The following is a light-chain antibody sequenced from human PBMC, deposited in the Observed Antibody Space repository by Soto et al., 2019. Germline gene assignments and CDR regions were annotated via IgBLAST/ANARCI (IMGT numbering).Light chain of an antibody. Sequence: DIQMTQSPSTLSASVGDRVIITCRASQTISSWLAWYQQKPGKAPKHLIYKASTLKSGVPSRFSGSGSGTEFTLTISSLQPDDFATYYCQHYNSYSEAFGQGT. V-gene: IGKV1-5*03. CDR1: QTISSW. CDR2: KAS. J-gene: IGKJ1*01. CDR3: QHYNSYSEA.